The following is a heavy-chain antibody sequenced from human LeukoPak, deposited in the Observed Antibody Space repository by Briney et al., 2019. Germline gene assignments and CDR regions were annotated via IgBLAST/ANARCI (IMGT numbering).Heavy chain of an antibody. CDR3: ARSADSSGYYYDY. D-gene: IGHD3-22*01. V-gene: IGHV4-61*02. CDR1: GGSISSGSYY. J-gene: IGHJ4*02. Sequence: PSQTLSLTCTVSGGSISSGSYYWSWIRQPAGKGLEWIGRIYTSGSTNYNPSLKSRVTISVDTSKNQFSLKLSSVTAADTAVYYCARSADSSGYYYDYWGQGTLVTVSS. CDR2: IYTSGST.